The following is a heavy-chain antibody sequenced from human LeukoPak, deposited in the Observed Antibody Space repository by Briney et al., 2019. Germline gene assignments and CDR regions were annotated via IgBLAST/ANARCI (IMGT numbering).Heavy chain of an antibody. CDR3: ARRITRIVAPVDAFDI. Sequence: PGGSLRLSCAASGFTFSSYEMNWVRQAPGKGLEWVSYISSSGSTIYYADSVKGRFTISRDNAKNSLYLQMNSLRAEDTAVYYCARRITRIVAPVDAFDIWGQGTMVTVSS. CDR1: GFTFSSYE. CDR2: ISSSGSTI. J-gene: IGHJ3*02. V-gene: IGHV3-48*03. D-gene: IGHD3-22*01.